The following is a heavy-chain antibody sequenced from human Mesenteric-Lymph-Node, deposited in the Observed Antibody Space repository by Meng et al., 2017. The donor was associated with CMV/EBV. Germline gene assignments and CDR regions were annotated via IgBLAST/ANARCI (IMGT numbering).Heavy chain of an antibody. CDR2: INPSGGST. CDR3: ARVYGSVHFDY. D-gene: IGHD3-10*01. J-gene: IGHJ4*02. Sequence: SCKASGYTFTRYYMHWVRQAPGQGLEWMGIINPSGGSTSYAQKFQGRVTMTRDTSTTTVYMELSSLRSEDTAVYYCARVYGSVHFDYWGQGTLVTVSS. CDR1: GYTFTRYY. V-gene: IGHV1-46*01.